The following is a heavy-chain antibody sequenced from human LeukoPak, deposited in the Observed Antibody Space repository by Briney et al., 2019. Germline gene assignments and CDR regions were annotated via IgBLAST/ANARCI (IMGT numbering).Heavy chain of an antibody. CDR1: GDSMRSNW. D-gene: IGHD3-22*01. CDR3: VRNGYYSIDY. Sequence: SETLSLTCAVSGDSMRSNWWSWVRQSPGKGLEWIGEIFHTGSTNYNPSLMSRVTISIDQSKSHFSLRLTSVTAADTAVYFCVRNGYYSIDYWGQGTLVTVSS. J-gene: IGHJ4*02. V-gene: IGHV4-4*02. CDR2: IFHTGST.